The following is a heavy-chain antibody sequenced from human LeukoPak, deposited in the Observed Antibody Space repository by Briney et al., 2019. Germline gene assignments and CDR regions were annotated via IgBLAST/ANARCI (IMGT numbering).Heavy chain of an antibody. V-gene: IGHV6-1*01. CDR2: TYYNSKWYN. CDR3: ARGWLQSGFDY. CDR1: GDSVSSNSGG. J-gene: IGHJ4*02. D-gene: IGHD5-24*01. Sequence: SQTLSLTCAISGDSVSSNSGGWNWIRQSPSRGLEWLGRTYYNSKWYNDYADSVKSRMTINPDTSKNQFSLQLNSVTPEDTAVYYCARGWLQSGFDYWGQGTLVTVSS.